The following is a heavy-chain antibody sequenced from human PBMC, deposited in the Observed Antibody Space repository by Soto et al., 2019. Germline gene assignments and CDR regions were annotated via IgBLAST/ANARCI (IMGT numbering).Heavy chain of an antibody. CDR2: ISIGSGSI. CDR1: GFTFSNYA. V-gene: IGHV3-48*02. Sequence: EVHLVESGGCLVQPGGSLRVSCAASGFTFSNYAMNWVRQAPGKGLEWVSYISIGSGSIFYADSVKGRFTISRDDAKNSLYLQMNTLRDEDTAVYYCVRDDRWAFDFWGQGTMVTVSS. D-gene: IGHD3-22*01. CDR3: VRDDRWAFDF. J-gene: IGHJ3*01.